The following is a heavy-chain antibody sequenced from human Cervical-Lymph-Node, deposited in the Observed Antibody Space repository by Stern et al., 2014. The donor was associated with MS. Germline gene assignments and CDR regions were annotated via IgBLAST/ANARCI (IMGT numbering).Heavy chain of an antibody. V-gene: IGHV3-21*01. J-gene: IGHJ4*02. CDR3: ATLGTLTGPIDY. CDR2: ISSSSSYI. Sequence: QLVQSGGGLVKPGGSLRLSCGASGFTFSSYSMSWVRQAPGKGLECVSSISSSSSYIYYADSVKGRFTISRDNAKNSLYLQMNSLRVEDSAVYYCATLGTLTGPIDYWGQGTLVTVSS. CDR1: GFTFSSYS. D-gene: IGHD3-9*01.